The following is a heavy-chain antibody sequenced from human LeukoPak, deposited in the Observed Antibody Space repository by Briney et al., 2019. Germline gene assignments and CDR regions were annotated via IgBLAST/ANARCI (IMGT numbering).Heavy chain of an antibody. Sequence: SETLSLTCAVYGGSFSGYYWSWIRQPPGKGLEWIGEINHSGSTNYNPSLKSRVTISVDTSKNQFSLKLSSVTAADTAVYYCARDNLIYSSGWYPPENDAFDIWGQGTMVTVSS. CDR1: GGSFSGYY. CDR3: ARDNLIYSSGWYPPENDAFDI. J-gene: IGHJ3*02. D-gene: IGHD6-19*01. CDR2: INHSGST. V-gene: IGHV4-34*01.